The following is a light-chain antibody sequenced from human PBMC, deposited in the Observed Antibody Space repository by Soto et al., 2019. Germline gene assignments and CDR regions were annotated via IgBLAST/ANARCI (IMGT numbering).Light chain of an antibody. Sequence: DIQLTQSPSSLSASVGDRVTITCRSSQSISTYLNWYQQKPGKAPKLLIYDASSLHTGAPSRFSGSGSGTDFTLTISSLQPEDFATYYCQQSYITPPVTFGPGTKVDIK. J-gene: IGKJ3*01. CDR2: DAS. V-gene: IGKV1-39*01. CDR3: QQSYITPPVT. CDR1: QSISTY.